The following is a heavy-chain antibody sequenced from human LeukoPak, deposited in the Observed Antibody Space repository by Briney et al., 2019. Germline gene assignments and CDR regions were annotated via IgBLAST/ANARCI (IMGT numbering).Heavy chain of an antibody. CDR2: IRSKAYGGTT. J-gene: IGHJ6*03. Sequence: GGSLRLSCTASGFTFGDYAMSWFRQAPGKGLEWVGFIRSKAYGGTTEYAASVKGRFTISRDDSKSIAYLQMNSLKTEDTAVYYCTRDLEGEWELLRYYYYYMDVWGKGTTVTVSS. CDR3: TRDLEGEWELLRYYYYYMDV. CDR1: GFTFGDYA. D-gene: IGHD1-26*01. V-gene: IGHV3-49*03.